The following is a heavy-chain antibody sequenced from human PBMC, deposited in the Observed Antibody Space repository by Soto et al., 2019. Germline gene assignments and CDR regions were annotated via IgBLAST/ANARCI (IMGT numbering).Heavy chain of an antibody. Sequence: QVQLVESGGGVVQPGRSLRLSCAASGFTFSSYGMQWVRRAPGKGLEWVAVIWHDGSNQYYADSVKGRFTISRDNSNNILYLQLNSLRAEDTDVYYCARERGQIDYWGQGTLVTVSS. CDR2: IWHDGSNQ. V-gene: IGHV3-33*01. CDR3: ARERGQIDY. J-gene: IGHJ4*02. CDR1: GFTFSSYG.